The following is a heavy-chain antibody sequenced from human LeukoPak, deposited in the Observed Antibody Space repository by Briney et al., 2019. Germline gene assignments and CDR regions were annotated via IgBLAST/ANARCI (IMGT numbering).Heavy chain of an antibody. CDR1: GFTFSSYG. J-gene: IGHJ4*02. CDR3: AKDINSHYDILTGADY. CDR2: ISYDGSNK. D-gene: IGHD3-9*01. V-gene: IGHV3-30*18. Sequence: GGSLRLSCAASGFTFSSYGMHWVRQAPGKGLEWVAVISYDGSNKYYADSVKGRFTISRDNSKNTLYLQMNSLRAEDTAVYYCAKDINSHYDILTGADYWGQGTLVTVSS.